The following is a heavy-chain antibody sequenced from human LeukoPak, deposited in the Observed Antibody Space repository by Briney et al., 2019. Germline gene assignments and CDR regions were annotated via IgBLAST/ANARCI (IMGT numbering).Heavy chain of an antibody. Sequence: GGSLRLSCSASGFSFSDYAMYWVRQAPGKGLEWVANIKQGGSEKYYVDSVKGRFTISRDNARNSLYLQMNSLRAEDTAVYYCARDFGLRCSGGTCYSVYYYGMDVWGNGTTVTVSS. J-gene: IGHJ6*04. CDR2: IKQGGSEK. CDR3: ARDFGLRCSGGTCYSVYYYGMDV. CDR1: GFSFSDYA. V-gene: IGHV3-7*03. D-gene: IGHD2-15*01.